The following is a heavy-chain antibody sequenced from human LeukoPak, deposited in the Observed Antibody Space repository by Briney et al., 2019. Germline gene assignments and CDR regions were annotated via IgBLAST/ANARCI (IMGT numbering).Heavy chain of an antibody. CDR2: ISSSSIYI. J-gene: IGHJ4*02. Sequence: PGGSLRLSCAASGFTFSRNSMNWVRQAPGKGLEWVSSISSSSIYIYYADSVKGRFTISRDNAKNSLYLEMNSLRAEDTAIYYCARGADNYGYTFDYWGQGTLVTVSS. CDR3: ARGADNYGYTFDY. V-gene: IGHV3-21*01. D-gene: IGHD5-18*01. CDR1: GFTFSRNS.